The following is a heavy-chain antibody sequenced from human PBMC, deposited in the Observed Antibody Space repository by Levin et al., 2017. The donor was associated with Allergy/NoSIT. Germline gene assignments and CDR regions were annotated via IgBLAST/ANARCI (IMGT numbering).Heavy chain of an antibody. V-gene: IGHV1-46*01. Sequence: GESLKISCKASGYIFTNFYLHWVRQAPGQGPEWMGTINPTGGSTSYAQKFQGRVSMTGDTSTSTVYMELSSLRSEDTAVYYCASLGDWSYPYWGQGTLVTVSS. D-gene: IGHD3-9*01. CDR1: GYIFTNFY. CDR3: ASLGDWSYPY. J-gene: IGHJ4*02. CDR2: INPTGGST.